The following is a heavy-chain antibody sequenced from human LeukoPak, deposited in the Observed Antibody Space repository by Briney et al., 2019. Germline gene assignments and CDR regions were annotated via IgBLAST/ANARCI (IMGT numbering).Heavy chain of an antibody. CDR2: INPNSGGT. CDR3: ARVLRYFDWPKGANWFDP. V-gene: IGHV1-2*06. D-gene: IGHD3-9*01. Sequence: GASVKVSCKASGYTFTGYYIHWVRQAPGQGLEWMGRINPNSGGTNYAQKFQGRVTMTRDTSINTAYMELRSLRSDDTAVYYCARVLRYFDWPKGANWFDPWGQGTLVTVSS. J-gene: IGHJ5*02. CDR1: GYTFTGYY.